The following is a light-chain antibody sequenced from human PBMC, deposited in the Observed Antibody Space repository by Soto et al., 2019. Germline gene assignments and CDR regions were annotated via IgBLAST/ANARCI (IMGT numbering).Light chain of an antibody. Sequence: QSVLTQPASVSGSPGQSITISCIGTNSDIGASMFVSWFQQHPGQAPKLIISEVDNRPSGVSNRFSGSKSANTASLTISGLLAEDEADYYCSSYTSSSTLVFGTGTKVTVL. V-gene: IGLV2-14*01. CDR3: SSYTSSSTLV. CDR2: EVD. CDR1: NSDIGASMF. J-gene: IGLJ1*01.